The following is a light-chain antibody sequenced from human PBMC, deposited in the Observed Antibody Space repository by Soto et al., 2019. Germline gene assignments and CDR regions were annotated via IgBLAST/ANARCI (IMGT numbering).Light chain of an antibody. CDR1: QGISSS. CDR3: QQLNSYPIT. J-gene: IGKJ5*01. Sequence: DIQLTQSPSFLSASVGDRVTITCRASQGISSSLAWYQQKPGKAPKLLIYAASTLQSGVPSRFSGSGSGTECTLTISSLQPEDFATYYCQQLNSYPITFGQGTRLEIK. CDR2: AAS. V-gene: IGKV1-9*01.